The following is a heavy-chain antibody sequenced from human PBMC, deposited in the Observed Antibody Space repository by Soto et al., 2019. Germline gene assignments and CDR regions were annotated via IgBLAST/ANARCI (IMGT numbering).Heavy chain of an antibody. Sequence: ASVKVSCKASGFTFTSSAVQWVRQARGQRLEWIGWIAVGSGNTNYAQKFQERVTITRDMSTSTAYMELSSLRSENTAVYYCAADRSNYGPNWFDPWGQGTLVTVSS. J-gene: IGHJ5*02. CDR3: AADRSNYGPNWFDP. CDR2: IAVGSGNT. CDR1: GFTFTSSA. D-gene: IGHD4-4*01. V-gene: IGHV1-58*01.